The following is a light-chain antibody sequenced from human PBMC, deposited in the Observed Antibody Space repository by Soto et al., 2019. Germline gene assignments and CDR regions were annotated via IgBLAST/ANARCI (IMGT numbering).Light chain of an antibody. CDR3: QQRLTFPQA. V-gene: IGKV1-16*02. CDR2: ATS. CDR1: QGISNY. J-gene: IGKJ1*01. Sequence: DIQMTQSPSSRSASVGERVTITCRASQGISNYLAWFQQKPGKPPRSLIYATSSLQSGVPSKFGGSGSGTECTVTKRCLQPEDLSTYYSQQRLTFPQAFGQGTKLDIK.